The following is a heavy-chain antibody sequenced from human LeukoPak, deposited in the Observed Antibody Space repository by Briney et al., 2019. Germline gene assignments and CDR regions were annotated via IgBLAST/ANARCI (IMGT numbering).Heavy chain of an antibody. CDR2: MNPNSGNT. CDR3: ARQGAAAVPDY. J-gene: IGHJ4*02. V-gene: IGHV1-8*03. D-gene: IGHD6-13*01. Sequence: ASVKVSCKASGYTFTSYDINWVRQATGQGLEWMGWMNPNSGNTSYAQKFQGRVTITRNTSISTAYMELSSLRSEDTAVYYCARQGAAAVPDYWGQGTLVTVSS. CDR1: GYTFTSYD.